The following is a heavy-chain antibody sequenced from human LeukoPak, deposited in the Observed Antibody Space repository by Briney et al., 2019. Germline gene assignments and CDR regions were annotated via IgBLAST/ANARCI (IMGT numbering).Heavy chain of an antibody. CDR3: AREMITFGGVIPTLYYGMDV. D-gene: IGHD3-16*02. CDR1: GFTLSSYP. Sequence: GGSLRLSCAASGFTLSSYPMSWVRQAPGKGLEWVAIISYYESNKYYGDSVKGRFTISRDNSKNTLYLQMHSLRAEDTAVYYCAREMITFGGVIPTLYYGMDVWGQGTTVTGSS. J-gene: IGHJ6*02. CDR2: ISYYESNK. V-gene: IGHV3-30*03.